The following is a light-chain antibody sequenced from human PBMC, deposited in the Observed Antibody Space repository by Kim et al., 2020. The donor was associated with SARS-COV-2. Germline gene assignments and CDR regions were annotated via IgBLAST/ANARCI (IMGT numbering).Light chain of an antibody. Sequence: TVTISCTRSSGSIASNYVQWYQQRPGSAPTTVIYEDNQRPSGVPDRFSGSIDSSSNSASLPISGLKTEDEADYYCQSYDSSTVVFGGGTQLTVL. CDR1: SGSIASNY. J-gene: IGLJ2*01. V-gene: IGLV6-57*03. CDR2: EDN. CDR3: QSYDSSTVV.